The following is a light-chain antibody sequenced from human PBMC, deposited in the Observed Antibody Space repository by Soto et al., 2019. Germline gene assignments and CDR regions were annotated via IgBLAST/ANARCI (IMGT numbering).Light chain of an antibody. V-gene: IGKV3-11*01. CDR3: QHRNTWSPILT. CDR1: QSLGSY. Sequence: EIVLTQSPATLSLSPGERATLSCRASQSLGSYFAWYQQKPGQAPRLLIYNASKRATGIPARFSGSGSGTDFSLTISSLESEDFAVYYCQHRNTWSPILTFGPGTKVDIK. CDR2: NAS. J-gene: IGKJ3*01.